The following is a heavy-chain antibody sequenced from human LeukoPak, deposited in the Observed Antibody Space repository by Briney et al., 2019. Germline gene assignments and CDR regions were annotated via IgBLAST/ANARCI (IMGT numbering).Heavy chain of an antibody. Sequence: GGSLRLSCAASGFTFGDYYMSWIRQAPGKGLEWVSYISNSGNTIKEADSVKGRFTISRDNAQNSLFLQMKSLKAEDTAVYYCARYRVITNDYFDSWGQGTLVTVSS. CDR3: ARYRVITNDYFDS. D-gene: IGHD3-16*01. V-gene: IGHV3-11*01. CDR2: ISNSGNTI. CDR1: GFTFGDYY. J-gene: IGHJ4*02.